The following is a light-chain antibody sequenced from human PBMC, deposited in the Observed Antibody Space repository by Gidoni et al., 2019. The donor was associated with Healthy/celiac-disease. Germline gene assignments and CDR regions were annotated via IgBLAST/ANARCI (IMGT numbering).Light chain of an antibody. CDR1: QSVSSSY. Sequence: EIVLTQSPATLSLSPGESATLSCRASQSVSSSYLAWYQQKPGQAPRLLIYGASSRATGIPDRFSGSGSGTDFTLTISRLEPEDFAVYYCQQYGSSSWTFGQGTKVEIK. V-gene: IGKV3-20*01. CDR3: QQYGSSSWT. J-gene: IGKJ1*01. CDR2: GAS.